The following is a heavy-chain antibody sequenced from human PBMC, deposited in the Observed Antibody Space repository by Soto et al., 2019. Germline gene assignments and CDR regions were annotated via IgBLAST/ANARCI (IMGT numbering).Heavy chain of an antibody. V-gene: IGHV1-3*01. J-gene: IGHJ6*02. CDR1: GYTFTSYA. D-gene: IGHD1-1*01. Sequence: ASVKVSCKASGYTFTSYAMHWVRQAPGQRLEWMGWINAGNGNTKYSQKFQGRVTITRDTSASTAYMELSSLRSEDTAVYYCARDRDWNHYYYYGMDVWGQGTTVTVSS. CDR3: ARDRDWNHYYYYGMDV. CDR2: INAGNGNT.